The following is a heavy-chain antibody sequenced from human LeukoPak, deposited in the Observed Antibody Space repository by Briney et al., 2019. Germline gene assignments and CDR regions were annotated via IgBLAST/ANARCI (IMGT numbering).Heavy chain of an antibody. CDR1: GFTFDDYA. D-gene: IGHD4-17*01. V-gene: IGHV3-9*01. CDR2: INWNDGRI. CDR3: AKAPGRTTSYFDY. J-gene: IGHJ4*02. Sequence: GGSLRLSCAASGFTFDDYAMHWVRQAPGKGLEWVSGINWNDGRIDYADSVKGRFTISRDNAKNSLYLQMNSLRAENTAVYYCAKAPGRTTSYFDYWGQGTLVTVSS.